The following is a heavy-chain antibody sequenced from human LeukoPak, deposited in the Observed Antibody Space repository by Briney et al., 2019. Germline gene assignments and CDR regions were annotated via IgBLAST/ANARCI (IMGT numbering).Heavy chain of an antibody. D-gene: IGHD6-19*01. Sequence: PGGSLRLSCAASGFTFSSYSMTWVRQAPGKGLEWVSSISSSSSYIYYADSVKGRFTISRDDSKNTVHLQMNSLTVDDTAVYYCAKGRNKHNSGSPALDYWGQGSQVTVSS. J-gene: IGHJ4*02. CDR1: GFTFSSYS. CDR2: ISSSSSYI. V-gene: IGHV3-21*01. CDR3: AKGRNKHNSGSPALDY.